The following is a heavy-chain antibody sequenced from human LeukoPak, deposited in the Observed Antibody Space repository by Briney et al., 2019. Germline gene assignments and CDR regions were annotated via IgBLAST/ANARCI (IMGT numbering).Heavy chain of an antibody. CDR1: GFTFGDYA. CDR3: TRARTLRVGATTSFDY. Sequence: GGSLRLSCTASGFTFGDYAMSWFRQAPGKGLEWVGFIRSKAYGGTTEYAASVKGRFTISRDDSKSIAYLQMNSLKTEDTAVYYCTRARTLRVGATTSFDYWGQGTLVTVSS. D-gene: IGHD1-26*01. J-gene: IGHJ4*02. CDR2: IRSKAYGGTT. V-gene: IGHV3-49*03.